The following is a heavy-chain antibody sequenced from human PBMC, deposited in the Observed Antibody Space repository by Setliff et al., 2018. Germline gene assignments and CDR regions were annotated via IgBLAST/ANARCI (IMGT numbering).Heavy chain of an antibody. D-gene: IGHD3-3*01. CDR1: PGSISSHY. CDR2: IYFSGTT. V-gene: IGHV4-59*11. J-gene: IGHJ3*02. Sequence: SETLSLTCTVSPGSISSHYWSWIRQPPGKGLEWIGTIYFSGTTNYTPSLQSRTTISIDTSTNQLSLKLSSVTAADTAVYHCARGKTFFGAFIRAFDIWGQGRMVTVSS. CDR3: ARGKTFFGAFIRAFDI.